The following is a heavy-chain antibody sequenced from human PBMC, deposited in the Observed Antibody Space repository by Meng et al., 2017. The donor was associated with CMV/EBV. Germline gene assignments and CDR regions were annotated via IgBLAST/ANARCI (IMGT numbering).Heavy chain of an antibody. CDR3: ARDLEVAGYYYYGMDV. CDR1: GYTFTGYY. V-gene: IGHV1-2*02. D-gene: IGHD3-3*01. Sequence: ASVKVSCKASGYTFTGYYMYWVRQAPGQGPEWMGWINPNSGGTKYAQKFQGRVTMTRDTSISTAYMEVSRLRSDDTAVYYCARDLEVAGYYYYGMDVWGQGTTVTVSS. CDR2: INPNSGGT. J-gene: IGHJ6*02.